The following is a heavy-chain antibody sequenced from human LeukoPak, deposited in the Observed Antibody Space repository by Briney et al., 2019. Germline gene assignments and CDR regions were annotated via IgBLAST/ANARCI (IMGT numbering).Heavy chain of an antibody. CDR2: IYYSGST. V-gene: IGHV4-39*01. Sequence: SETLSLTCTVSGGSISSSSYYWGWIRQPPGKGLEWIGSIYYSGSTYYNPSLKSRVTISVDTSKNQFSLKLSSVTAADTAVYYCGRHSPVGIYYFDYWGQGTLVTVSS. J-gene: IGHJ4*02. CDR1: GGSISSSSYY. CDR3: GRHSPVGIYYFDY. D-gene: IGHD1-26*01.